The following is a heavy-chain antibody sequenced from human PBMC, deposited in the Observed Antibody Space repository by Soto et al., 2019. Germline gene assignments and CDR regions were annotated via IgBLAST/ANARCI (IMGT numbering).Heavy chain of an antibody. CDR1: GGSISSNSYY. V-gene: IGHV4-39*01. CDR2: IYYSGST. Sequence: QLQLQESGPGLVKPSETLSLTCTVSGGSISSNSYYWGWIRQPPGKGLEWIGSIYYSGSTYYNPSLKSRVAISVDTSKNQFSLKLSSVTAADTAMYYCARQVSYSSGKFDCWGQGTLVTVSS. D-gene: IGHD6-19*01. J-gene: IGHJ4*02. CDR3: ARQVSYSSGKFDC.